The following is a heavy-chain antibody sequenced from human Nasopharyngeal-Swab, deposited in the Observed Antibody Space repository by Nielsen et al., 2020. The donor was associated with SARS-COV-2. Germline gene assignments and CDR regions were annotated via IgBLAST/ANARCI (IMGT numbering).Heavy chain of an antibody. Sequence: SETLSLTCAVFGGSFSGSYWSWIRQPPGRGLEWIGEINHSGGTMYIPSLKSRVTISVDTSKNQFSLNLTSVTAADTAMYYCARGPALVIRKTLSSGFDIWGQGTMVTVSS. D-gene: IGHD3-10*01. CDR1: GGSFSGSY. CDR3: ARGPALVIRKTLSSGFDI. CDR2: INHSGGT. J-gene: IGHJ3*02. V-gene: IGHV4-34*01.